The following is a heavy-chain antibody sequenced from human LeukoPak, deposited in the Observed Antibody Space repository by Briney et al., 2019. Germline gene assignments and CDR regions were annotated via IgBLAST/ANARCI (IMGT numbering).Heavy chain of an antibody. CDR3: AKRNSGSYSRGFDY. D-gene: IGHD1-26*01. CDR2: ITDNGGST. Sequence: RSGGSLRLSCAASGFTFSSYDMHWVRQTPGKGLEWVSTITDNGGSTYFADSVKGRFTISRDNSKNTLHLQMNSLRADDTAVYYCAKRNSGSYSRGFDYWGQGTLVTVSS. CDR1: GFTFSSYD. V-gene: IGHV3-23*01. J-gene: IGHJ4*02.